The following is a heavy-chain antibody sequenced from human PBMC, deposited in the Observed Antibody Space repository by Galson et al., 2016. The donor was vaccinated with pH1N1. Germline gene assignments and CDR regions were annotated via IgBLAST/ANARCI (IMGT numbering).Heavy chain of an antibody. CDR1: GDSVSSTNCA. J-gene: IGHJ6*02. Sequence: CAISGDSVSSTNCAWDWIRQSPSRGLEWLGGTYYRSKWYNDYAVSVQSRITINPDTSKNQLSLHLNSVTPEDTAVHYCARDRGSTLFHNYGMDVWGQGTTVIVSS. V-gene: IGHV6-1*01. CDR2: TYYRSKWYN. CDR3: ARDRGSTLFHNYGMDV. D-gene: IGHD3-10*01.